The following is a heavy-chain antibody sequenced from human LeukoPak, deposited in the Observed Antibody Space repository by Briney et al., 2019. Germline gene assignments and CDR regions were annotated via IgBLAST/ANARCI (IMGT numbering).Heavy chain of an antibody. D-gene: IGHD3-22*01. V-gene: IGHV3-9*01. Sequence: GRSLRLSCAASGFTFDDYAMHWVRQAPGKGLEWVSGISWNSGSIGYADSVKGRFTISRDNAKNSLYLQMNSLRAEDTAVYYCASYDSSGYYYYWGQGTLVTVSS. CDR3: ASYDSSGYYYY. J-gene: IGHJ4*02. CDR2: ISWNSGSI. CDR1: GFTFDDYA.